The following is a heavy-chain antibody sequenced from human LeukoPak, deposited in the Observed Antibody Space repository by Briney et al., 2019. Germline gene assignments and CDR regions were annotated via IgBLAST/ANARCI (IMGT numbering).Heavy chain of an antibody. Sequence: GGSLRLSCAASGLTVSSNYMSWVRQAPGKGLEWVSVIYSGGSTYYADSAKGRFTISRDNSKNTLYLQMNSLRAEDTAVYYCARDFAAMVGYYGMDVWGQGTTVTVSS. V-gene: IGHV3-53*01. CDR2: IYSGGST. J-gene: IGHJ6*02. CDR3: ARDFAAMVGYYGMDV. CDR1: GLTVSSNY. D-gene: IGHD5-18*01.